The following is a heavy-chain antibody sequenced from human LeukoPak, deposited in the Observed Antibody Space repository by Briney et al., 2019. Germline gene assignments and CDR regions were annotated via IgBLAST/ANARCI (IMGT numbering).Heavy chain of an antibody. J-gene: IGHJ4*02. D-gene: IGHD3-16*02. CDR2: ISSSSEFT. CDR1: EFTFSSYS. V-gene: IGHV3-21*01. CDR3: ARWLGAIAWPYYFDY. Sequence: GGSLRLSCAASEFTFSSYSMNWLRQAPGKGLEGVTSISSSSEFTYYADSVKGRFTIHRDNARNSLYLQMNSLRAEDTAVYYCARWLGAIAWPYYFDYWGQGTLVTVSS.